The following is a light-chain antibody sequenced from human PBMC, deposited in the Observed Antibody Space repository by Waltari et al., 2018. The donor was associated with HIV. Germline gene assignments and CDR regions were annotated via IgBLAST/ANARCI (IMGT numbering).Light chain of an antibody. Sequence: EIVMTQSPATLSVSPGARATLPCWASPSVGSKLAWYQRRPGQAQRLLIYDASTRATGIPARFSGSGAGTDFTLTISSLQSEDCAVYYCQQYSNWPPYTFGQGTKLEI. CDR1: PSVGSK. J-gene: IGKJ2*01. CDR2: DAS. CDR3: QQYSNWPPYT. V-gene: IGKV3-15*01.